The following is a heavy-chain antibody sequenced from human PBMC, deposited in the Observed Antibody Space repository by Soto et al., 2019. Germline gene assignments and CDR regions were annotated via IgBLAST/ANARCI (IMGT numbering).Heavy chain of an antibody. V-gene: IGHV3-23*01. D-gene: IGHD6-6*01. Sequence: GGSLRLSCAASGFTFTSYAMSWAHQAPGKGLEWVAAISGSGGSTYYADSVKGRFTISRDNSKNTLYLQMNSLRAEDTAVYCCAKDEEYSSSRAFDIWGQGTMVTVSS. CDR3: AKDEEYSSSRAFDI. CDR2: ISGSGGST. J-gene: IGHJ3*02. CDR1: GFTFTSYA.